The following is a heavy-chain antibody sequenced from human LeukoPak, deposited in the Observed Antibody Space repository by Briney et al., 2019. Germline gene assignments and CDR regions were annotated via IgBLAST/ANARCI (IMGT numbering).Heavy chain of an antibody. J-gene: IGHJ4*02. D-gene: IGHD2/OR15-2a*01. CDR1: GLTFSRHA. CDR2: ITGSDGST. Sequence: GGSLRLSCVASGLTFSRHAMTWVRQTPGKGLEGVSGITGSDGSTYYADSVKGRLTISRDNSKNTLYLQMNNLRAEDTAVYYCASRPPSEAYFAVFDYWGQGTLVTVSS. V-gene: IGHV3-23*01. CDR3: ASRPPSEAYFAVFDY.